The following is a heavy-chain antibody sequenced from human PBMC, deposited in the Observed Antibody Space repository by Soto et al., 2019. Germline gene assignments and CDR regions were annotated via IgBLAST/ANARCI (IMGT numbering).Heavy chain of an antibody. V-gene: IGHV1-18*04. CDR3: ARDPRPYCSGGSCYFNCFDP. J-gene: IGHJ5*02. Sequence: GASEKVPCKASGYTFTSYGISWVRQAPGQGLEWVGWISAYNGNTNYAQKLQGRVTMTTDTSTSTAYMELRSLRSDDTAVYYCARDPRPYCSGGSCYFNCFDPWGQGTLVTVSS. D-gene: IGHD2-15*01. CDR2: ISAYNGNT. CDR1: GYTFTSYG.